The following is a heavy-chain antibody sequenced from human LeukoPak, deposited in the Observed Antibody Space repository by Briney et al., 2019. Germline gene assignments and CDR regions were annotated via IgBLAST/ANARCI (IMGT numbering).Heavy chain of an antibody. CDR3: ARPAYCSGGSCYALYFDY. D-gene: IGHD2-15*01. CDR2: IIPTLGIA. Sequence: ASVKVSCKASGGTFSSYAISWVRQAPGQGLEWMGRIIPTLGIANYAQKFQGRVTITADKSTSTAYMELSSLRSEDTAVYYCARPAYCSGGSCYALYFDYWGQGTLVTVSS. CDR1: GGTFSSYA. V-gene: IGHV1-69*04. J-gene: IGHJ4*02.